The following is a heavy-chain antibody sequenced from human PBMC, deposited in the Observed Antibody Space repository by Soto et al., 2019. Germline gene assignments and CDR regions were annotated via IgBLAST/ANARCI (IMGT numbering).Heavy chain of an antibody. CDR3: ARVGYRMVRGVIKSRWFDP. Sequence: SETLSLTCAVYGGSFSGYYWSWIRQPPGKGLEWIGEINHSGSTNYNPSLKSRVTISVDTSKNQFSLKLSSVTAADTAVYYCARVGYRMVRGVIKSRWFDPWGQGTLVTVSS. V-gene: IGHV4-34*01. CDR2: INHSGST. J-gene: IGHJ5*02. CDR1: GGSFSGYY. D-gene: IGHD3-10*01.